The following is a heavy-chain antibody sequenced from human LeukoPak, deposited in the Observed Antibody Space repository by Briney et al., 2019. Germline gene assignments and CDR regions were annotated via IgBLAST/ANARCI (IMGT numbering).Heavy chain of an antibody. D-gene: IGHD3-22*01. V-gene: IGHV3-48*01. CDR1: GFTFSSYS. CDR3: ARVLHKRNYDSSTYYGY. J-gene: IGHJ4*02. Sequence: GGSLRLSCAASGFTFSSYSMNWVRQAPGKRLEWVSYISSSSTTIYYADSVKGRFTISRDNAKNSLYLQMNSLRAEDTAVYYCARVLHKRNYDSSTYYGYWGQGTLVTVSS. CDR2: ISSSSTTI.